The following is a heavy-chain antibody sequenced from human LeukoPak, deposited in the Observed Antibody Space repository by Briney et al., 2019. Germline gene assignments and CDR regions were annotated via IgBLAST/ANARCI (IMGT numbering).Heavy chain of an antibody. CDR1: GFTVSSNY. D-gene: IGHD4-17*01. Sequence: GGSLRLSCAASGFTVSSNYMSWVRQAPGKGLEWVSIIYKDGSTYYADSVMGQFIISRDNSKNTLYLQINSLRVEDTAVYYCARTTVTPGSYDAFDIWGQGTMVTVSS. CDR2: IYKDGST. V-gene: IGHV3-53*01. CDR3: ARTTVTPGSYDAFDI. J-gene: IGHJ3*02.